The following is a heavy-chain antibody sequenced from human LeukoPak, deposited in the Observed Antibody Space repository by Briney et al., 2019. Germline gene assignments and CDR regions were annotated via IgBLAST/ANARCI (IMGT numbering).Heavy chain of an antibody. Sequence: ETLSLTCTVSGGSISTYYWSWIRQPPGKGLEWIGYIYYSGSTNYNPSLKSRVTISVDTSKNQISLKLNSVTAADTAVYYCARGSGWYYYWGQGTLVAVSS. CDR3: ARGSGWYYY. V-gene: IGHV4-59*01. J-gene: IGHJ4*02. CDR1: GGSISTYY. D-gene: IGHD6-19*01. CDR2: IYYSGST.